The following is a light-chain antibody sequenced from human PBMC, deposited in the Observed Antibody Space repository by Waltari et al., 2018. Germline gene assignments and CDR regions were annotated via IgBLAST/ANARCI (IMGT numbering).Light chain of an antibody. CDR1: QSISTY. J-gene: IGKJ4*01. Sequence: QMTQSPSSLSASVGDRVTITCRASQSISTYLNWYQQKPGKAPNLLIYAASSLQSGVPSRFSGSGSGTDFTLTISSLQPEDFATYYCQQSYSPLTFSGGTKVEIK. V-gene: IGKV1-39*01. CDR2: AAS. CDR3: QQSYSPLT.